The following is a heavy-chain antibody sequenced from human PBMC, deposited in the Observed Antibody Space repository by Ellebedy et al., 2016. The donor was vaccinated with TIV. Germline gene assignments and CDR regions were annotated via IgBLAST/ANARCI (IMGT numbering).Heavy chain of an antibody. CDR3: ARVRAAAGMAHFDN. CDR2: TYFSGST. D-gene: IGHD6-13*01. V-gene: IGHV4-59*01. Sequence: MPGGSLRLSCTVSGGSITSYYWSWIRQPPGKGLEWIAYTYFSGSTNSNPSLKSRVTISVDTSKNQFSLKQRSVTAADTAVYYCARVRAAAGMAHFDNWGQGTLVTVSS. CDR1: GGSITSYY. J-gene: IGHJ4*02.